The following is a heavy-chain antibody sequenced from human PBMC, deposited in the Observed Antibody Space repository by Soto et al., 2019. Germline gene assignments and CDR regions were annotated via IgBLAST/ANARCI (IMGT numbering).Heavy chain of an antibody. Sequence: GGSLRLSCAASGFTFSSYSMNWGRPAPGEGLGWVSYISSSSSTIYYADSVKGRFTISRDNAKNSLYLQMNSLRDEDTAVYYCARDRGGNAHYYYYYGMDVWGKGTTVTVSS. J-gene: IGHJ6*04. CDR1: GFTFSSYS. D-gene: IGHD2-15*01. CDR3: ARDRGGNAHYYYYYGMDV. CDR2: ISSSSSTI. V-gene: IGHV3-48*02.